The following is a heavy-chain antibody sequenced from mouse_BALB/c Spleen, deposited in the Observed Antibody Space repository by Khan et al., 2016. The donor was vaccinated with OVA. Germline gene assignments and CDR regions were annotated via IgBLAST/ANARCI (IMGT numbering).Heavy chain of an antibody. V-gene: IGHV1-87*01. J-gene: IGHJ2*01. CDR1: GYTFTGYW. Sequence: VQLQQSGTELARPGASVNLSCKASGYTFTGYWMQWVKQRPGQGLEWIGAIYPGDGNTRYTQKFKGKATLTADKSSSTAYMQLSSLASEDSAVDYCARGGITTEYFDYWGQGTTLTVSS. CDR2: IYPGDGNT. CDR3: ARGGITTEYFDY. D-gene: IGHD1-1*01.